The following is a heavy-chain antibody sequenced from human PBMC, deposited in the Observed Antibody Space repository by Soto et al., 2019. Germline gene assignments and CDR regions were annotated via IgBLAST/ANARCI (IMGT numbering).Heavy chain of an antibody. V-gene: IGHV1-18*01. J-gene: IGHJ2*01. Sequence: QVQVVQSGAEVKKPGASVKVACKASGYSFDTFGMSWVRQAPGQGLEWMGWISIEKGDTNSAQKFQDRVTMTTDTSTSTAYMELRSLTSDDTAVYYCARCYCSVGSCFTCWHFDLWGRGTWSLSPQ. CDR2: ISIEKGDT. CDR1: GYSFDTFG. D-gene: IGHD2-15*01. CDR3: ARCYCSVGSCFTCWHFDL.